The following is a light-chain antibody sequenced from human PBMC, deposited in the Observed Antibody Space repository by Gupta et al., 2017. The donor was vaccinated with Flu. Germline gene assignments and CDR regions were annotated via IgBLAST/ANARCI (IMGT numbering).Light chain of an antibody. J-gene: IGKJ2*01. V-gene: IGKV1-39*01. CDR2: AAS. Sequence: DIQMTQSPSSLSASVGDEVTITCRASQPVGNFLNCYQQKPGKAPSLLIYAASSLQSGVPSGFSGRGSETDFTLTINSLLPGDFAIYFCQQTDSAPHTFGQGTKLE. CDR3: QQTDSAPHT. CDR1: QPVGNF.